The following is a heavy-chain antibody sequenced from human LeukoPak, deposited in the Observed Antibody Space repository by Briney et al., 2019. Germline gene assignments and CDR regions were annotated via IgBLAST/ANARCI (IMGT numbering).Heavy chain of an antibody. Sequence: SETLSLTCTVSGGSISSYYWSWIRQPPGKGLEWIGYIYYSGSTNYNPSLKSRVTISVDTSKNQFSLKLSSVTAADTAVYYCARGPDGDYFDYWGRGTLVTVSS. J-gene: IGHJ4*02. CDR1: GGSISSYY. D-gene: IGHD4-17*01. CDR3: ARGPDGDYFDY. CDR2: IYYSGST. V-gene: IGHV4-59*01.